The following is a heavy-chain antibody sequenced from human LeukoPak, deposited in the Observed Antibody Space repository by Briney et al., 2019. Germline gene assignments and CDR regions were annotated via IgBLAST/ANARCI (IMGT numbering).Heavy chain of an antibody. V-gene: IGHV1-2*02. J-gene: IGHJ5*02. D-gene: IGHD2-15*01. CDR2: INPNSGGT. CDR1: GYTFTAYY. CDR3: ARGNGGYCSGGSCYVGAWFDP. Sequence: ASVKVSCKASGYTFTAYYMRWVRQAPGQGLEYMGWINPNSGGTNYAQKFQGRVTMTRDTSISTAYMELSRLRSDDTAVYYCARGNGGYCSGGSCYVGAWFDPWGQGTRVTVSS.